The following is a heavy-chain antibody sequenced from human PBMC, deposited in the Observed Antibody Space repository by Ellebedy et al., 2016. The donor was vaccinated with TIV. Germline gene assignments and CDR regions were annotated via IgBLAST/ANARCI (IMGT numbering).Heavy chain of an antibody. CDR2: LNPSTGGP. CDR1: GYTFTTYY. V-gene: IGHV1-46*01. CDR3: ARGPYGGISVWYFDV. J-gene: IGHJ2*01. Sequence: ASVKVSCKASGYTFTTYYIHWVRQAPGQGLEWVGTLNPSTGGPSYAQKFQGRVTLTRDTSTSTAYMELSSLRSDDTAVYYCARGPYGGISVWYFDVWGRGTLVTVSS. D-gene: IGHD4-23*01.